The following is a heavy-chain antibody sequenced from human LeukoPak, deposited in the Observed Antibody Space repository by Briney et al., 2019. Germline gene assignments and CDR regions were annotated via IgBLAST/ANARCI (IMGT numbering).Heavy chain of an antibody. CDR3: ARGYCTNAVCSLGPTQA. CDR1: GSTFSGSA. V-gene: IGHV4-38-2*01. D-gene: IGHD2-8*01. Sequence: GSLRLSCAASGSTFSGSAMHWVRQPPGKGLEWIGSIYYSGSTYYNPSLKSRVTISADTSKNQFSLKLSSVTAADTAVYYCARGYCTNAVCSLGPTQAWGQGTLVTVSS. CDR2: IYYSGST. J-gene: IGHJ4*02.